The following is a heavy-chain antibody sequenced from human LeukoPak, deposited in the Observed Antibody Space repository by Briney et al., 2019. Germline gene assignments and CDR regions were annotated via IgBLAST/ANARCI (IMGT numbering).Heavy chain of an antibody. CDR3: ARANNWNDGPGDY. CDR1: GYTFTGYF. CDR2: INPNSGGT. D-gene: IGHD1-20*01. Sequence: ASVRVSCRASGYTFTGYFVHGVRQAPGQGLEWMGWINPNSGGTNYAQNFQGRVTMTRDTSISTAYMELSRLRSDDTAVYYCARANNWNDGPGDYWGQGTLVTVSS. J-gene: IGHJ4*02. V-gene: IGHV1-2*02.